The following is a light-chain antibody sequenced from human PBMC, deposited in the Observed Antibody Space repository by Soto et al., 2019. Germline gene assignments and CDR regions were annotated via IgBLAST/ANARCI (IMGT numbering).Light chain of an antibody. Sequence: EIVLTQSPGTLSLSPGERVTLSCRASQSVTSTYLAWYQQKPDQAPRLLIYDASTRATGIPDRFSGSGSGTDFSLTISRLEPEDFAVYYCQQYGRSPGLLTFGPGTKVDIK. V-gene: IGKV3-20*01. CDR2: DAS. CDR3: QQYGRSPGLLT. CDR1: QSVTSTY. J-gene: IGKJ3*01.